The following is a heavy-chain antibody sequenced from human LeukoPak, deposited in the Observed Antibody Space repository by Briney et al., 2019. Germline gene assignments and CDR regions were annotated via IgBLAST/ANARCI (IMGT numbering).Heavy chain of an antibody. D-gene: IGHD4-17*01. V-gene: IGHV3-30*03. Sequence: GGSLRLSCAASGFTFSSYGMHWVRQAPGKGLEWVAVISYDGSNKYCADSVKGRFTISRDNSKNTLYLQMNSLRAEDTAVYYCASSYGDYVYAFDIWGQGTMVTVSS. J-gene: IGHJ3*02. CDR2: ISYDGSNK. CDR1: GFTFSSYG. CDR3: ASSYGDYVYAFDI.